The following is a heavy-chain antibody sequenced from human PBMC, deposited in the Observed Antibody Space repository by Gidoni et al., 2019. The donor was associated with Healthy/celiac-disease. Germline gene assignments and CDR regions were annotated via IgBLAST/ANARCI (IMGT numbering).Heavy chain of an antibody. CDR1: GFTFSSYG. CDR2: ISYDGINK. J-gene: IGHJ4*02. CDR3: AKESVSSTDYDFWSGYKDYFDY. V-gene: IGHV3-30*18. Sequence: QVQLVESGGGVVQPGRYLRLSCAASGFTFSSYGMHWVRQAPGKGLEWVAVISYDGINKYYADSVKGRFTISRDNSKTTLYLQMNSLRAEDTAVYYCAKESVSSTDYDFWSGYKDYFDYWGQGTLVTVSS. D-gene: IGHD3-3*01.